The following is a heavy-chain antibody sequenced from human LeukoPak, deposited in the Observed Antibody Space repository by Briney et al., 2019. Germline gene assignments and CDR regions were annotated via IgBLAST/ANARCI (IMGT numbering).Heavy chain of an antibody. CDR3: ASAVGYCSGGSCEINWFDP. Sequence: SETLSLTCAVYGGSFSGYYWSWIRQPPGKGLEWIGEINHSGSTNYNPSLKSRVTILVDTSKNQFSLKLSSVTAADTAVYYCASAVGYCSGGSCEINWFDPWSQGTLVTVSS. CDR2: INHSGST. CDR1: GGSFSGYY. D-gene: IGHD2-15*01. J-gene: IGHJ5*02. V-gene: IGHV4-34*01.